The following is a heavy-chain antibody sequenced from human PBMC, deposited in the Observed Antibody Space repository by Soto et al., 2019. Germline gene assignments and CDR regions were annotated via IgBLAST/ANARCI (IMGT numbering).Heavy chain of an antibody. CDR2: INHSGST. J-gene: IGHJ5*02. CDR1: GGSFSGYY. V-gene: IGHV4-34*01. CDR3: ARGGHPYNWFDP. Sequence: QVQLQQWGAGLLKPSETLSLTCAVYGGSFSGYYWSWIRQPPGKGLEWIGEINHSGSTNYNPSLKRRVTISVDTSKNQSSLKLSSVTAADTAVYYCARGGHPYNWFDPWGQGTLVTVSS.